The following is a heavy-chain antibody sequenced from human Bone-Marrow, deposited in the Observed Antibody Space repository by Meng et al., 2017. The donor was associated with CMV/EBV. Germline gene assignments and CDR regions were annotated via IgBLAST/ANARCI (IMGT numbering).Heavy chain of an antibody. D-gene: IGHD3-10*01. J-gene: IGHJ5*02. V-gene: IGHV1-46*01. CDR3: ARDRITMVRGPTSYNWFDP. CDR1: GYTFTSYY. CDR2: INPSGGST. Sequence: ASVKVSCKASGYTFTSYYMHWVRQAPGQGLEWMGIINPSGGSTSYAQKFQGRVTMTRDTSTSTVYMELSRLRSDDTAVYYCARDRITMVRGPTSYNWFDPWGQGTLVTVSS.